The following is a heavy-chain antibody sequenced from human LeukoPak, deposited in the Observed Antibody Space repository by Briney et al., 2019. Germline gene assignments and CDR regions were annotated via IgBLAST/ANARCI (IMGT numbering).Heavy chain of an antibody. J-gene: IGHJ3*02. CDR2: ISSSSSYI. D-gene: IGHD3-10*01. V-gene: IGHV3-21*05. Sequence: GGSLRLSCAASGFTFSSYEMNWVRQAPGKGLEWVSYISSSSSYIYYADSVKGRFTISRDNAKNSLYLQMNSLRAEDTAVYYCARSWFGELLSAFDIWGQGTMVTVSS. CDR1: GFTFSSYE. CDR3: ARSWFGELLSAFDI.